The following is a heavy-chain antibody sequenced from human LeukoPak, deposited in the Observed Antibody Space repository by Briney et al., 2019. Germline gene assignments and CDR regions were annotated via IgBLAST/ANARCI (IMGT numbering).Heavy chain of an antibody. V-gene: IGHV3-7*05. CDR2: IKQDGSEK. CDR3: VRDGMGVIKAFDI. J-gene: IGHJ3*02. CDR1: GFNFRTYW. D-gene: IGHD3-10*01. Sequence: GGSLRLSCVASGFNFRTYWMSWVRKAPGKGLEWVANIKQDGSEKYYVDSVKGRFTISRDKAKNSLYLQMSSLRAEDTAVYYCVRDGMGVIKAFDIWGQGTMVTVSS.